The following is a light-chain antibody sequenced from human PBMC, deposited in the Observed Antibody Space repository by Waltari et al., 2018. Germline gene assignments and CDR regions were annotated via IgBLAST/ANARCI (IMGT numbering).Light chain of an antibody. CDR2: GAS. J-gene: IGKJ4*01. V-gene: IGKV1-39*01. Sequence: DIQMTQSPSSLSASVGDRVIITCRAGQTISTSLSWYQQKPGQAPKVLVLGASRLQSEVPSRFSGSGSGTDFTLTIDSLQPEDFATYYRQQTYSPPLTFGGGTKVDIK. CDR1: QTISTS. CDR3: QQTYSPPLT.